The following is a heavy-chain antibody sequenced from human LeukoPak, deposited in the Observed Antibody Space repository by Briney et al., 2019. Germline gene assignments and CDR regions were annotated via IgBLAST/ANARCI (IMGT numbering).Heavy chain of an antibody. V-gene: IGHV1-46*01. CDR1: GYTFTSYY. Sequence: GASVKVSCKASGYTFTSYYMHWVRQAPGQGLEWMGIINPSGGSTSYAQKFQGRVTMTRDTSTSTAYMELSSLRSEDTAVYYCARANYDYVWGSYRPYFDYWGQGTLVTVSS. CDR3: ARANYDYVWGSYRPYFDY. D-gene: IGHD3-16*01. CDR2: INPSGGST. J-gene: IGHJ4*02.